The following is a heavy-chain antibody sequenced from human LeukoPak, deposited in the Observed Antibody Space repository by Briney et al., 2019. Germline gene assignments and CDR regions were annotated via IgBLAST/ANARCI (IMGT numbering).Heavy chain of an antibody. V-gene: IGHV3-30*18. J-gene: IGHJ4*02. Sequence: GGSLRLSCAASGFTFSSYGMHWVRQAPGKGLEWVAVISYDGSSKYYADSVKGRFTISRDNSKNTLYLQMNSLRAEDTAVYYCAKDASRALDYWGQGTLVTVSS. D-gene: IGHD2-2*01. CDR3: AKDASRALDY. CDR2: ISYDGSSK. CDR1: GFTFSSYG.